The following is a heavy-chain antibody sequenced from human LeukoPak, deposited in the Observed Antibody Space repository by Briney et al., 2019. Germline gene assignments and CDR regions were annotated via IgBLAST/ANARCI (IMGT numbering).Heavy chain of an antibody. V-gene: IGHV4-39*02. CDR1: GDSINSSSYY. J-gene: IGHJ4*02. D-gene: IGHD6-13*01. CDR3: ARDNGVAAAEDY. CDR2: IYYSGST. Sequence: SETLSLTCTVSGDSINSSSYYWGWIRQPPGKGLEWIGSIYYSGSTYYNPSLKSRVTISVDTSKNQFSLKLSSVTAADTAVYHCARDNGVAAAEDYWGQGTLVTVSS.